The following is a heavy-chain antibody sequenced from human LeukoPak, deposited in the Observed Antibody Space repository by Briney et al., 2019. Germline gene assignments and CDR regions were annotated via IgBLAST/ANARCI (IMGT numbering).Heavy chain of an antibody. CDR1: GFTFSSYS. V-gene: IGHV3-21*01. J-gene: IGHJ4*02. CDR2: ISSSSSYI. D-gene: IGHD2-15*01. CDR3: AKCSGGSCLLGY. Sequence: GGSLRLSCAASGFTFSSYSMNWVRQAPGKGLEWVSSISSSSSYIYYADSVKGRFTISRDNAKNSLYLQMNSLRAEDTAVYYCAKCSGGSCLLGYWGQGTLVTVSS.